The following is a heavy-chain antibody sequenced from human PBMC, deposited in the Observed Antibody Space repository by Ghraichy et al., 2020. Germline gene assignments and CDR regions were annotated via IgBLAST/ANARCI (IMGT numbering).Heavy chain of an antibody. CDR3: ARGGYSGYDPDHYYYGMDV. V-gene: IGHV3-21*01. J-gene: IGHJ6*02. CDR2: ISSSSSYI. D-gene: IGHD5-12*01. CDR1: GFTFSSYS. Sequence: GGSLRLSCAASGFTFSSYSMNWVRQAPGKGLEWVSSISSSSSYIYYADSVKGRFTISRDNAKNSLYLQMNSLRAEDTAVYYCARGGYSGYDPDHYYYGMDVWGQGTTVTVSS.